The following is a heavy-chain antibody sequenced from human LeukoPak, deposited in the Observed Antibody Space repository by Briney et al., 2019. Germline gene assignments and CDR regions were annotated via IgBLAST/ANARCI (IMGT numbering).Heavy chain of an antibody. Sequence: SVKVSCKASGGTFSSYAISWVRQAPGQGVEWMGGIIPIFGTANYAQKFQGRVTITADESTSTAYMELSSLRSEDTAVYYCARAPDDLISSSYTMDYWGQGTLVTVSS. V-gene: IGHV1-69*13. D-gene: IGHD6-6*01. CDR1: GGTFSSYA. CDR3: ARAPDDLISSSYTMDY. CDR2: IIPIFGTA. J-gene: IGHJ4*02.